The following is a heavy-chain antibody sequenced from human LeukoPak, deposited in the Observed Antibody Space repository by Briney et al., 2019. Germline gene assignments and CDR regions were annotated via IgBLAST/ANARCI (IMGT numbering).Heavy chain of an antibody. CDR2: IYYSGDT. D-gene: IGHD5-18*01. J-gene: IGHJ5*02. CDR1: AGSISSTSYY. CDR3: AREYTHNWFDP. Sequence: PSETLSLTCTVSAGSISSTSYYWGWLRQSPGKGLEWIGSIYYSGDTYYNPSLKSRVTISVDTSKNQFSLKVTSVTAADTAVYYCAREYTHNWFDPWGQGTLVTVSS. V-gene: IGHV4-39*02.